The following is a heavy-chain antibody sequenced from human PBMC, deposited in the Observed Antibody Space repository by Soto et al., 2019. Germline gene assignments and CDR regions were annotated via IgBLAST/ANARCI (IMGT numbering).Heavy chain of an antibody. CDR3: ARSRGDSSSDY. V-gene: IGHV4-30-2*01. CDR1: GGSISSGGFS. J-gene: IGHJ4*02. CDR2: IYHSGST. Sequence: PSETLSLTCAVSGGSISSGGFSWSWIRQPPGKGLEWIGYIYHSGSTYYNPSLKSRVTISVDTSKKQFSLKLSSVTAAETAVYYCARSRGDSSSDYWGQGTLVTVSS. D-gene: IGHD3-22*01.